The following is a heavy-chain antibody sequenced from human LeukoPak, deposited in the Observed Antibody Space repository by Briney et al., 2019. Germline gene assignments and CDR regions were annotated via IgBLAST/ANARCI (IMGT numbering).Heavy chain of an antibody. D-gene: IGHD1-1*01. CDR2: IYPGDSDT. Sequence: GESLKISCKGSGYIFTSSWIGWVRQMPGKGLEWMGIIYPGDSDTRYRPSFQGQVTISADKSISTAYLQWSSLNTSDTAMYYCARYTDHYYFDYRGQGTLVTVSS. J-gene: IGHJ4*02. CDR1: GYIFTSSW. CDR3: ARYTDHYYFDY. V-gene: IGHV5-51*01.